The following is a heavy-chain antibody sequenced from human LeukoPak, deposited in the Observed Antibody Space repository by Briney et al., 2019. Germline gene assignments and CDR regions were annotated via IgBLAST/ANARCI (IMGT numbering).Heavy chain of an antibody. V-gene: IGHV3-23*01. CDR3: ARGGGHFDRSGYYEYYFDY. CDR1: GFSFSVYS. CDR2: ISGSGGRT. Sequence: QPGGSLRLSCVASGFSFSVYSMSWVRQAPGKGLEWVSGISGSGGRTYSADSVKGRFTISRDNSRKTLYLQMNSLRAEDTAVFYCARGGGHFDRSGYYEYYFDYWGQGTLVTVSS. J-gene: IGHJ4*02. D-gene: IGHD3-22*01.